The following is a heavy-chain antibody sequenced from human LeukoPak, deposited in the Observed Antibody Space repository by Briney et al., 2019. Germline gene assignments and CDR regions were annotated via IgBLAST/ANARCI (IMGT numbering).Heavy chain of an antibody. V-gene: IGHV1-24*01. Sequence: ASVKVSCKVSGYTLTGLSMHWVRQAPGKGLEWMGGFDPEDGETIYAQKFQGRVTMTEDTSTDTAYMELSCLRSEDTAVYYCAAEADYVKTGYYYYYMDVWGKGTTVTVSS. J-gene: IGHJ6*03. D-gene: IGHD3-16*01. CDR1: GYTLTGLS. CDR3: AAEADYVKTGYYYYYMDV. CDR2: FDPEDGET.